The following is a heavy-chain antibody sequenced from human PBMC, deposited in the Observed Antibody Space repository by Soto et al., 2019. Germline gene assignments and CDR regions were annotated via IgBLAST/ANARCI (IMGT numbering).Heavy chain of an antibody. D-gene: IGHD5-18*01. V-gene: IGHV3-30-3*01. CDR2: ISYDGSNK. J-gene: IGHJ6*02. Sequence: QVQLVESGGGVVQPGRSLILSCAASGFTFSSYAMHWVRQAPGKGLEWVAVISYDGSNKYYADSVKGRFTISRDNSKNTLYLQMNSLRAEDTAVYYCARGRRDTAMVPTYGMDVWGQGTTVTVSS. CDR3: ARGRRDTAMVPTYGMDV. CDR1: GFTFSSYA.